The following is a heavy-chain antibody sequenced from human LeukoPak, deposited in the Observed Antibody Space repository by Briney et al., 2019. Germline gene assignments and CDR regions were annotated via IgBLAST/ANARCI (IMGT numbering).Heavy chain of an antibody. V-gene: IGHV4-30-4*01. Sequence: SQTLSLTCTVSGGSINYGDFYWSWIRQPPGKGLEWIGYIYYTGNTHYTPSLKRRVTISGEASKKQFSLKLTSVTAADTAVYYCARVRRDYTDTSGYYFFDYWGQGTLVTVSS. CDR2: IYYTGNT. D-gene: IGHD3-22*01. CDR1: GGSINYGDFY. J-gene: IGHJ4*02. CDR3: ARVRRDYTDTSGYYFFDY.